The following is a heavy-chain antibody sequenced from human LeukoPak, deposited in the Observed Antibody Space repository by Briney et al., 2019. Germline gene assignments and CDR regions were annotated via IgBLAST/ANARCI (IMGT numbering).Heavy chain of an antibody. D-gene: IGHD2-2*01. CDR1: GGTLSSYA. Sequence: SVKVSCKASGGTLSSYAISWVRQAPGQGLEWMGGIIPIFGTANYAQKFQGRVTITADESTSTAYMELSSLRSEDTAVYYCARVGYCSSTSCHHLGFQFDPWGQGTLVTVSS. J-gene: IGHJ5*02. V-gene: IGHV1-69*13. CDR3: ARVGYCSSTSCHHLGFQFDP. CDR2: IIPIFGTA.